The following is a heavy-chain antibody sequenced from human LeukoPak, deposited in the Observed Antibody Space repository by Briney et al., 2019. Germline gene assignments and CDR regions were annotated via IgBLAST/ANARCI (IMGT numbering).Heavy chain of an antibody. CDR3: AKGLWFGEFHPFDY. V-gene: IGHV3-9*01. J-gene: IGHJ4*02. Sequence: SLRLSCAASGFTFDDYAMHWVPQAPGKGLEWGSGISGNSGSIGYADSVKGRFTISRDNAKNSLYLQMNSRRAEDTALYYCAKGLWFGEFHPFDYWGQGTLVTVSS. D-gene: IGHD3-10*01. CDR2: ISGNSGSI. CDR1: GFTFDDYA.